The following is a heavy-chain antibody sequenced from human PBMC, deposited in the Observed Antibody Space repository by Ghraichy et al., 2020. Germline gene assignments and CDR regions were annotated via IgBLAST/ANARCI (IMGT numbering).Heavy chain of an antibody. CDR2: IYYSGTT. Sequence: SETLSLTCTVSGDSISSGDYYWSWIRQPPGKGLEWIGYIYYSGTTYYNPSLKSRIAISLDTSKNQFSLKLTSVTAADTAVYYCARDGARWGGSKFGNWYFDLWGRGTLVTVSS. V-gene: IGHV4-30-4*01. D-gene: IGHD2-15*01. J-gene: IGHJ2*01. CDR1: GDSISSGDYY. CDR3: ARDGARWGGSKFGNWYFDL.